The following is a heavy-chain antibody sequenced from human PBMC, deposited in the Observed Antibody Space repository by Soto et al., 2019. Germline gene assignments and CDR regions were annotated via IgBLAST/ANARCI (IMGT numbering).Heavy chain of an antibody. V-gene: IGHV1-3*01. CDR2: INAGNGNT. Sequence: ASVKVSCKASGYTFTSYAMHWVRQAPGQRLEWMGWINAGNGNTKYSQKFQGRVTITRDTSASTAYMELSSLRSEDTAVYYCARAEDYSGSGWSFDYWGQGTLVTVSS. J-gene: IGHJ4*02. D-gene: IGHD1-26*01. CDR1: GYTFTSYA. CDR3: ARAEDYSGSGWSFDY.